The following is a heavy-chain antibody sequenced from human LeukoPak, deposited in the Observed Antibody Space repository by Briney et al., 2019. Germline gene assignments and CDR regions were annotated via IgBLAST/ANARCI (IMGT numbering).Heavy chain of an antibody. J-gene: IGHJ4*02. CDR1: GFTVSSNY. D-gene: IGHD5-12*01. Sequence: GGSLRLSCAASGFTVSSNYMSWVRQAPGKGLEWVSVIYSGGSTYYTDSVKGRFTISRDNSKNTLYLQMNSLRAEDTAVYYCAKEGIVATIRYFDYWGQGTLVSVSS. CDR3: AKEGIVATIRYFDY. V-gene: IGHV3-53*01. CDR2: IYSGGST.